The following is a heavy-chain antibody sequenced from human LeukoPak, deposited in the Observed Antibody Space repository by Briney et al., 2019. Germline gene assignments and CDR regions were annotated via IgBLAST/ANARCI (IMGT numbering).Heavy chain of an antibody. J-gene: IGHJ4*02. Sequence: ASVKVSCKASGYTFTSYGISWVRQAPGQGLEWMGWISAYNGNTNYAQKLQGRVTMTTDTSTSTAYMELRSLRSDDTAVYYWASSPGTVTTPGYWGQGTLVTVSS. CDR2: ISAYNGNT. CDR1: GYTFTSYG. V-gene: IGHV1-18*01. CDR3: ASSPGTVTTPGY. D-gene: IGHD4-17*01.